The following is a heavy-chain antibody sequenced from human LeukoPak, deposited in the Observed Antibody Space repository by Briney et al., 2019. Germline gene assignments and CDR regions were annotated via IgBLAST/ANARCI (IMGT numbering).Heavy chain of an antibody. CDR1: GGTFSSYA. Sequence: SVKVSCKSSGGTFSSYAISWVRQAPGQGLEWMGGIIPIFGTANYAQKFQGRVTITADESTSTAYMELSSLRSEDTAVYYCARELDIVVVPAADYYYYGMDVWGQGTTVTVSS. J-gene: IGHJ6*02. D-gene: IGHD2-2*03. CDR3: ARELDIVVVPAADYYYYGMDV. V-gene: IGHV1-69*13. CDR2: IIPIFGTA.